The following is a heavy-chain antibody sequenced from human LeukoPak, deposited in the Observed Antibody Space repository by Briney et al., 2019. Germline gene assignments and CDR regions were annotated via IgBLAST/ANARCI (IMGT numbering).Heavy chain of an antibody. CDR3: ARDLGGSSSWYGTSHYFDY. Sequence: ASVKVSCKASGYTFTSYGISWVRQAPGQGLEWMGWISAYNGNTNYAQKLQGRVTMTTDTSTSTAYMELRSLRSDDTAVYYCARDLGGSSSWYGTSHYFDYWGQGTLVTVSS. CDR1: GYTFTSYG. CDR2: ISAYNGNT. D-gene: IGHD6-13*01. J-gene: IGHJ4*02. V-gene: IGHV1-18*01.